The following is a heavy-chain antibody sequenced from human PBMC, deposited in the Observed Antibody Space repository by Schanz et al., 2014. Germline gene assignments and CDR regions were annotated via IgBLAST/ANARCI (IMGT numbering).Heavy chain of an antibody. CDR3: VSQTGSPNY. V-gene: IGHV3-21*01. CDR2: ISYGTSYI. D-gene: IGHD6-13*01. Sequence: EVQLVESGGGLVQPGGSLRLSCAASGFTFENYALTWVRQVPGKGLEWVSSISYGTSYIYYAESVKGRFTISRDNAKRSLFRQMNSLRVEDTAVYLCVSQTGSPNYWGQGTLVTVSS. J-gene: IGHJ4*02. CDR1: GFTFENYA.